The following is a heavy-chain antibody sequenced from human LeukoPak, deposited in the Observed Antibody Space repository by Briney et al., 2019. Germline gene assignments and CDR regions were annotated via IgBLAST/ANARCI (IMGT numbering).Heavy chain of an antibody. CDR2: IYYSGST. CDR3: AREVGLGNYYGSGSYHKYNWFDP. J-gene: IGHJ5*02. CDR1: GGSISSSSYY. D-gene: IGHD3-10*01. V-gene: IGHV4-39*07. Sequence: SETLSLTCTVSGGSISSSSYYWGWIRQPPGKGLEWIGSIYYSGSTYYNPSLKSRVTISVDTSKNQFSLKLSSVTAADTAVYYCAREVGLGNYYGSGSYHKYNWFDPWGQGTLVTVSS.